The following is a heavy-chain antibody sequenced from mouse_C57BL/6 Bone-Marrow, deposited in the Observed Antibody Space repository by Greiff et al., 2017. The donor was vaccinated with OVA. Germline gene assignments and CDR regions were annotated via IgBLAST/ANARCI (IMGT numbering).Heavy chain of an antibody. J-gene: IGHJ3*01. Sequence: VESGPSVKISCKASGFTFTDYYMHWVKQSHGKSLEWIGLVYPYNGGTSYNQKFKGKATLTVDTSSSTAYMELNSLTSEDSAVYYCARWGLWDRTWFAYWGQGTLVTVSA. CDR2: VYPYNGGT. D-gene: IGHD4-1*01. CDR1: GFTFTDYY. CDR3: ARWGLWDRTWFAY. V-gene: IGHV1-36*01.